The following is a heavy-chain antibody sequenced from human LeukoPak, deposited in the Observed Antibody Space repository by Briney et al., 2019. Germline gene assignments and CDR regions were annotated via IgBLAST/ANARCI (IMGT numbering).Heavy chain of an antibody. CDR2: IWYDGSNK. V-gene: IGHV3-33*01. Sequence: PGGSLTLSCAASGFTFSSYGMHWVRQAPGKGLEWVAHIWYDGSNKYYADSVKGRFTISRDNSKNTLYLQMNSLRAEDTAVYYCARDRGFTVTTSEGDYWGQGT. D-gene: IGHD4-17*01. J-gene: IGHJ4*02. CDR1: GFTFSSYG. CDR3: ARDRGFTVTTSEGDY.